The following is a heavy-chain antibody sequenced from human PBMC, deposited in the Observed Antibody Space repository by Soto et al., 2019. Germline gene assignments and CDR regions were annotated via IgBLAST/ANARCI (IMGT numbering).Heavy chain of an antibody. Sequence: SETLSLTCTGSGGSISSYHWSWIRQPPGKGLEWIGYIYYSGSTNYNPSLKSRVTISVDTSKNQFSLKLSSVTAADTAVYYCARAGTAMVTIDYWGQGTLVTVSS. D-gene: IGHD5-18*01. V-gene: IGHV4-59*01. J-gene: IGHJ4*02. CDR2: IYYSGST. CDR3: ARAGTAMVTIDY. CDR1: GGSISSYH.